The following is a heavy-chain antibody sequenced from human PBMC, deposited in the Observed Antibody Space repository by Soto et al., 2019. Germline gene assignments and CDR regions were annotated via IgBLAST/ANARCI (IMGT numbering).Heavy chain of an antibody. D-gene: IGHD3-10*01. CDR2: IHYSGST. J-gene: IGHJ5*02. Sequence: QLQLQESGPGLVKPSETLSLTCSVSGGSISRSNYYWGWIRQPPGKGLEWIGSIHYSGSTNYNPSVESRLALSAAPSMIQFSRSLISLTAADTAVYYCARIGGLMVRGVEKWFAPWGQGVLVTVSS. V-gene: IGHV4-39*01. CDR3: ARIGGLMVRGVEKWFAP. CDR1: GGSISRSNYY.